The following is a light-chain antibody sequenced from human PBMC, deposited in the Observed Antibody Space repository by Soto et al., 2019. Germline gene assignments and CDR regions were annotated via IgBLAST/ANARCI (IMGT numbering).Light chain of an antibody. CDR2: GAS. CDR1: QSVASRN. J-gene: IGKJ1*01. V-gene: IGKV3-20*01. CDR3: QHFGNSLWT. Sequence: EIVLTQSPGTLSLSPGERATLSCRASQSVASRNLAWYQQKSGQAPRLLIYGASSRAIHTPDRFSGSGSGTDFTLTISGLEPEDLAVYYCQHFGNSLWTFGQGTKVDIK.